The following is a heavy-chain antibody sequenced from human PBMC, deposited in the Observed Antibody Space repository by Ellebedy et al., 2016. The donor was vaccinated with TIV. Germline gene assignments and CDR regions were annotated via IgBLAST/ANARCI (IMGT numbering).Heavy chain of an antibody. V-gene: IGHV4-30-4*01. Sequence: MPSETLSLTCTVSGGSISSGDYYWSWIRQPPGKGLEWIGYIYYSGNTYHNPSLKSRVPISVDTSKNQFSLKLSYVTAADTAVYYCARGGDGYIHYWGQGTLVTVSS. CDR1: GGSISSGDYY. CDR3: ARGGDGYIHY. CDR2: IYYSGNT. D-gene: IGHD5-24*01. J-gene: IGHJ4*02.